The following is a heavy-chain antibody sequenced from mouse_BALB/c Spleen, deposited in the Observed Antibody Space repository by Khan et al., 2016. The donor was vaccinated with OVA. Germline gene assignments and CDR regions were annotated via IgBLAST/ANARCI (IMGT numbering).Heavy chain of an antibody. J-gene: IGHJ4*01. D-gene: IGHD6-1*01. CDR3: AASILFYYSLDY. V-gene: IGHV1-7*01. Sequence: QVRLQQSGAELAKPGASVKVSCKASGYTFTSYWMHWVKQRPGQGLEWIGYINPSTGYTEYNQKFKDKATLTADKSSSTAYMQLSSLTSEDSAVYYCAASILFYYSLDYWGQGTSVTFSS. CDR2: INPSTGYT. CDR1: GYTFTSYW.